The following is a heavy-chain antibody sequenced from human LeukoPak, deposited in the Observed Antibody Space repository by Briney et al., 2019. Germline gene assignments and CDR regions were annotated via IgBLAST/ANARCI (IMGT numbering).Heavy chain of an antibody. D-gene: IGHD6-13*01. CDR3: ARAAGIAAAVLDI. V-gene: IGHV4-59*01. J-gene: IGHJ3*02. Sequence: PSETLSLTCTVSGGSISSYYWSWIRQPPGKGLEGIGYIYYSGSTNYNPSLKSRVTISVDTSKNQFSLKLSSVTAADTAVYYCARAAGIAAAVLDIWGQGTMVTVSS. CDR1: GGSISSYY. CDR2: IYYSGST.